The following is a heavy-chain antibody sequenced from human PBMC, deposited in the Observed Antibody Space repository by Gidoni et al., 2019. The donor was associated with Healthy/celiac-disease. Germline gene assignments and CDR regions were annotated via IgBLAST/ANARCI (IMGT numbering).Heavy chain of an antibody. D-gene: IGHD6-13*01. J-gene: IGHJ4*02. CDR1: GISLSTGGMC. CDR3: ARTAYPHSSSWYGLDY. V-gene: IGHV2-70*01. Sequence: QVTLRESGPALVKPTQTLTLTCTFSGISLSTGGMCVSWIRQPPGKALEWLALIDWDDDKYYSTSLKTRLTISKDTSKNQVVLTMTNMDPVDTATYYCARTAYPHSSSWYGLDYWGQGTLVTVSS. CDR2: IDWDDDK.